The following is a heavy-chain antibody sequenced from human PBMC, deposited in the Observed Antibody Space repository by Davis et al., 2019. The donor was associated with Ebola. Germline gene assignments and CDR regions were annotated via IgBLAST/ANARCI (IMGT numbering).Heavy chain of an antibody. CDR2: IYYSGST. CDR1: GGSISSHY. Sequence: PGGSLRLSCTVSGGSISSHYWSWIRQPPGKGLEWIGYIYYSGSTNYNPSLKSRVTISVDTSKNQFSLKLSSVTAADTAVYYCTSRNYYGSGNPGRDYWGQGTLVTVSS. V-gene: IGHV4-59*11. CDR3: TSRNYYGSGNPGRDY. J-gene: IGHJ4*02. D-gene: IGHD3-10*01.